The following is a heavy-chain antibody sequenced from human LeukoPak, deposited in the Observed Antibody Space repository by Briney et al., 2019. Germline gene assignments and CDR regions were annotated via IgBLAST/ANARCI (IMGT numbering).Heavy chain of an antibody. J-gene: IGHJ4*02. Sequence: ASVNVSCKASGYTFTSYYMHWVRQAPGPGLEGMGIINPSGGSTSYAQKFQGRVTMTRDTSTSTVYMELSSLRSEDTAVYYCARDGREPGIAAAYHFDYWGQGTLVTVSS. CDR1: GYTFTSYY. D-gene: IGHD6-13*01. CDR3: ARDGREPGIAAAYHFDY. V-gene: IGHV1-46*01. CDR2: INPSGGST.